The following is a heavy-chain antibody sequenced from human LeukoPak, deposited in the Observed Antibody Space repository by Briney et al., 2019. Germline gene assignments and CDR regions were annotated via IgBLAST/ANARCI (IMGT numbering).Heavy chain of an antibody. Sequence: ASVKVSCKASGGTFSSYAISWVRQAPGQGLEWMGGIIPIFGTANYAQKFQGRVTITTDESTSTAYMELSSLRSEDTAVYYCARGFVLRFLEWSHPPDYYYMDVWGKGTTVTVSS. D-gene: IGHD3-3*01. CDR2: IIPIFGTA. J-gene: IGHJ6*03. CDR3: ARGFVLRFLEWSHPPDYYYMDV. CDR1: GGTFSSYA. V-gene: IGHV1-69*05.